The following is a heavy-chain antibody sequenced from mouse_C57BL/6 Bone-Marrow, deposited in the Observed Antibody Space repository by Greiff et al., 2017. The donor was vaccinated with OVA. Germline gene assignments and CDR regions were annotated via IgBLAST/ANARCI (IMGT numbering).Heavy chain of an antibody. CDR3: VLDSSGYGFAY. CDR2: IHPSDSDT. Sequence: QVQLQQPGAELVKPGASVKVSCKASGYTFTSYWMHWVKQRPGQGLEWIGRIHPSDSDTNYNQKFKGKATLTVDKSSSTAYMQLSSLTSEDAAVYYCVLDSSGYGFAYWGQGTLVTVSA. J-gene: IGHJ3*01. V-gene: IGHV1-74*01. D-gene: IGHD3-2*02. CDR1: GYTFTSYW.